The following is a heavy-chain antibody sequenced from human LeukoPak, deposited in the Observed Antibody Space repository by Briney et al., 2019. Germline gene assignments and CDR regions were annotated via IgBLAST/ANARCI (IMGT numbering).Heavy chain of an antibody. CDR3: ARDPRIAAAGFN. CDR2: IYSGGST. Sequence: GGSLRLSCAASGFTVSSNYMSWVRQAPGKGLEWVSVIYSGGSTYYADSVKGRFTISRDNSKNTLYLQMNSLRAEDTAVYYCARDPRIAAAGFNWGQGTLVTVSS. CDR1: GFTVSSNY. D-gene: IGHD6-13*01. V-gene: IGHV3-66*01. J-gene: IGHJ4*02.